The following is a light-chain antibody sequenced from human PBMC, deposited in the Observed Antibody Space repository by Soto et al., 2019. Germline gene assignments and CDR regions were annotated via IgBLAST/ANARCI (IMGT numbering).Light chain of an antibody. J-gene: IGKJ1*01. V-gene: IGKV3-20*01. CDR1: QSVSNNY. CDR3: QQYGSSGT. CDR2: GAS. Sequence: EIVLTLSPGTLSLSPGERATLSCRASQSVSNNYLAWYQQKPGQAPRLLIYGASNGATGIPDRFSGSGSGADFTLTISLLEPEDFAVYYCQQYGSSGTFGQGTKVDIK.